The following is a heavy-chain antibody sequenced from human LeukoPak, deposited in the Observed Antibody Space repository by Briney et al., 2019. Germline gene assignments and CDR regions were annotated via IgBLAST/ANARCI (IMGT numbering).Heavy chain of an antibody. J-gene: IGHJ4*02. V-gene: IGHV4-59*11. CDR2: IYYSGST. CDR3: ARDDCTNGVCYLDY. CDR1: GGSISSHY. Sequence: PSETLSLTCTVSGGSISSHYWSWIRQPPGKGLEWIGYIYYSGSTNYNPSLKSRVTISVDTSKNQFSLKLSSVTAADTAVYYCARDDCTNGVCYLDYWGQGTLVTVSP. D-gene: IGHD2-8*01.